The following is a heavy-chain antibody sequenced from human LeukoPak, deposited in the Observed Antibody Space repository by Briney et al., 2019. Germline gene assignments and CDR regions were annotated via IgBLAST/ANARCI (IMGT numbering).Heavy chain of an antibody. Sequence: SETLSLTCTVSGVSISIHCWSWIRQPPGKGLEWIGYIYNSESTYYNPSLKSRVTISLDTSKNQFSLRLNSVTAADTAVYYCARVKGSNWFDPWGQGTLVTVSS. V-gene: IGHV4-59*11. D-gene: IGHD6-6*01. CDR3: ARVKGSNWFDP. J-gene: IGHJ5*02. CDR2: IYNSEST. CDR1: GVSISIHC.